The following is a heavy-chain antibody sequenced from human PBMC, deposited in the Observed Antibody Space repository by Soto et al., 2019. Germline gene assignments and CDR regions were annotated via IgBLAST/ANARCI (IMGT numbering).Heavy chain of an antibody. J-gene: IGHJ4*02. D-gene: IGHD6-19*01. Sequence: GGSLRLSCAASGFTFSSYGMHWVRQAPGKGLEWVAVISYDGSNKYYADSVKGRFTISRDNSKNTLYLQMNSLRAEDTAVYYCAKDGYSSGWSPYYFDYWGQGXLVTVYS. CDR1: GFTFSSYG. CDR3: AKDGYSSGWSPYYFDY. CDR2: ISYDGSNK. V-gene: IGHV3-30*18.